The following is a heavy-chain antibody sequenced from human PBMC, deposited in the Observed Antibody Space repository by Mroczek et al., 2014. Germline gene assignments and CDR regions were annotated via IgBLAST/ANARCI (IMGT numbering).Heavy chain of an antibody. Sequence: QVQLVQSGAEVKKPGASVKVSCKASGYTFTSYDINWVRQATGQGLEWMGWMNPNSGNTGYAQKFQGRVTMTRNTSISTAYMELSSLRSEDTAVYYCVRARYCSSTSCPIVYGMDVVGPRDPRSP. CDR3: VRARYCSSTSCPIVYGMDV. CDR2: MNPNSGNT. CDR1: GYTFTSYD. D-gene: IGHD2-2*01. V-gene: IGHV1-8*01. J-gene: IGHJ6*02.